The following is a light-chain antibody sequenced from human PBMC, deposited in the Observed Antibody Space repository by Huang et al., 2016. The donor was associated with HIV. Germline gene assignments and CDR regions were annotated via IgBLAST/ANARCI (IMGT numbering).Light chain of an antibody. J-gene: IGKJ2*01. CDR2: GAS. CDR1: RSVANN. Sequence: IVMTQSPATLSVSPGERVTLSCRGSRSVANNLAWYQQKVGQPPRLLISGASTRATGIGARFSGSGSGTDFTLTISSLQSEDFAVYYCQQYNDWPPWYTFGQGTKLEIK. V-gene: IGKV3-15*01. CDR3: QQYNDWPPWYT.